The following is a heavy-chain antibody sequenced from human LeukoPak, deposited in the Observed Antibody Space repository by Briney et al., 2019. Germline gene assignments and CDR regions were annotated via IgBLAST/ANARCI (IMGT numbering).Heavy chain of an antibody. CDR3: AGPTRGASDV. CDR2: ISGGGTTT. Sequence: GGSLRLSCVASGLAFSDYYMSWIRQAPGKGLEWVSYISGGGTTTSYAESVKGRFTISRDDAKNSLYLQMNSLRSEDSAVYYCAGPTRGASDVWGQGTVVTVSS. J-gene: IGHJ3*01. V-gene: IGHV3-11*01. CDR1: GLAFSDYY. D-gene: IGHD3-10*01.